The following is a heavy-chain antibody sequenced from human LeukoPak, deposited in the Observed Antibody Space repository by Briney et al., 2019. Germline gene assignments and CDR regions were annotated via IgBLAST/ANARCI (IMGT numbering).Heavy chain of an antibody. CDR1: GFTSSSYE. Sequence: PGGSLRLSCAASGFTSSSYEMNWVRQAPGKGLEWVSGINWNGGSTGYADSVKGRFTISRDNAKNSLYLQMNSLRAEDTAVYYCARKMSFYSGYDYFDYWGQGTLVTVSS. V-gene: IGHV3-20*04. D-gene: IGHD5-12*01. J-gene: IGHJ4*02. CDR3: ARKMSFYSGYDYFDY. CDR2: INWNGGST.